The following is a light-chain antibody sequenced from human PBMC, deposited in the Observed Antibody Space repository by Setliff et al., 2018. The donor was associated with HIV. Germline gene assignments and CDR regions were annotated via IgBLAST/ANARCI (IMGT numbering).Light chain of an antibody. CDR2: DVT. Sequence: QSALTQPRSVSGSPGQSVTISCTGTSSDVGGYNFVSWYQQRPGKAPKLMIYDVTKRPSGVPDRFSGSKSGNTASLNISGLQAEDEADYYCCSYAGSHTFVFGTGTRSPS. CDR1: SSDVGGYNF. V-gene: IGLV2-11*01. J-gene: IGLJ1*01. CDR3: CSYAGSHTFV.